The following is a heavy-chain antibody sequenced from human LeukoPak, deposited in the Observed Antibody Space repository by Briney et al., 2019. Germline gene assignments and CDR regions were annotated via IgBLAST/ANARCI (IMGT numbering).Heavy chain of an antibody. D-gene: IGHD5-18*01. CDR2: ISGSGGST. J-gene: IGHJ4*02. V-gene: IGHV3-23*01. CDR1: GFLFSSHA. CDR3: AKEIAYSIDY. Sequence: GGPLRLSCAASGFLFSSHAMIWVRQATGKGLEWVSVISGSGGSTYYADSVKGRFTISRDNTKNTLYLQMNSLRAEDTAVYYCAKEIAYSIDYWGQGTLVTVSS.